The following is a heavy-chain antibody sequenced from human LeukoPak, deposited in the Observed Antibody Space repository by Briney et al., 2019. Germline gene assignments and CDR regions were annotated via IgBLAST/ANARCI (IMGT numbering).Heavy chain of an antibody. CDR1: GYTFTGYY. CDR3: ARDLGDFWSGDTYYYGMDV. CDR2: INPNSGGT. Sequence: ASVKVSCKASGYTFTGYYMHWVRRAPGQGLEWMGRINPNSGGTNYAQKFQGRVTMTRDTSISTAYMELSRLRSDDTAVYYCARDLGDFWSGDTYYYGMDVWGQGTTVTVSS. J-gene: IGHJ6*02. V-gene: IGHV1-2*06. D-gene: IGHD3-3*01.